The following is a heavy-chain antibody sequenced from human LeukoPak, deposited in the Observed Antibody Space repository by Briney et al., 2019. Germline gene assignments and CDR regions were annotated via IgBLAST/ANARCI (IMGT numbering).Heavy chain of an antibody. CDR2: IIPILGIA. Sequence: ASVKVSCKASGGTFSSYAISWVRQAPGQGLEWMGRIIPILGIANYAQKLQGRVTMTTDTSTSTAYMELRSLRSDDTAVYYCARVRQLLWFGELLAPKNWFDPWGQGTLVTVSS. V-gene: IGHV1-69*04. CDR3: ARVRQLLWFGELLAPKNWFDP. J-gene: IGHJ5*02. D-gene: IGHD3-10*01. CDR1: GGTFSSYA.